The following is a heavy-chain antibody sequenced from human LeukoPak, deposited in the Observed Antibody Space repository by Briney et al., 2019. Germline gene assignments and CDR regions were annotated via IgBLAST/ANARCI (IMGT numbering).Heavy chain of an antibody. V-gene: IGHV3-7*01. D-gene: IGHD2-8*01. CDR1: GFTFSSYW. J-gene: IGHJ6*02. CDR3: ARLMVYAIRRYYYYGMDV. Sequence: GSLRLSCAASGFTFSSYWMGWVRQAPGKGLEWVANIKQDGSEKYYVDSVKGRFTISRGNAKNSLYLQMNSLRAEDTAVYYCARLMVYAIRRYYYYGMDVWGQGTTVTVSS. CDR2: IKQDGSEK.